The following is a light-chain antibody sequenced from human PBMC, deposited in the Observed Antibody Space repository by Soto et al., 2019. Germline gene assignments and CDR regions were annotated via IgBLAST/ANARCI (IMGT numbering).Light chain of an antibody. V-gene: IGLV2-14*01. J-gene: IGLJ2*01. CDR2: EVS. CDR3: SSYTSDTTVL. Sequence: QSALTQPASVSGSPGQSITISCTGTSSDVGGYNYVSWYQQHPGKVPKLIIYEVSKRPSGVSNRFSGSKSGNTASLTISGLQGEDESHYYCSSYTSDTTVLFGGGTQLTVL. CDR1: SSDVGGYNY.